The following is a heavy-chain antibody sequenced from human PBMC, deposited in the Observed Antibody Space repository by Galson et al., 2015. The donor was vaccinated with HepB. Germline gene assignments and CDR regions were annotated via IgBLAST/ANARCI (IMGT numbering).Heavy chain of an antibody. D-gene: IGHD6-6*01. J-gene: IGHJ4*02. V-gene: IGHV4-39*01. Sequence: SETLSLTCIVSGGSISSSSNNYWVWIRQPPGEGLEWIATIYYTGSTYYNPSLNSRVTISVDTSKNQFSLEPRSVTAADAAVYYCARTGPSTSSIHWGQGTLVTVSS. CDR2: IYYTGST. CDR1: GGSISSSSNNY. CDR3: ARTGPSTSSIH.